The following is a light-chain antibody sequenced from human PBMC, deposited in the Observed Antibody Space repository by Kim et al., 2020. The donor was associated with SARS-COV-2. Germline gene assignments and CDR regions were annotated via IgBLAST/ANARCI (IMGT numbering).Light chain of an antibody. CDR1: QSVGSY. Sequence: EIVLTQSPATLSLSPGARATLSCRASQSVGSYLAWYQQKPGQAPRLLIYDASNRATGIPTRFSGSGSGTDFILTISSLEPEDFAVYYCLQHSSWPPLTFGGGTKVEIK. J-gene: IGKJ4*01. CDR3: LQHSSWPPLT. V-gene: IGKV3-11*01. CDR2: DAS.